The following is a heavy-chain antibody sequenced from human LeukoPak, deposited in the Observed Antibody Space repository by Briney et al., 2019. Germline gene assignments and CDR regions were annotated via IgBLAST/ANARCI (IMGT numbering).Heavy chain of an antibody. Sequence: SETLSLTCTVSGGSISSTFYYWGWIRQHPGQGLEWIGSIYYTGTTYYNPSLKSRVTISIDTSKNQLSLQLTSVTAEDTAVYYCARSFRFDPWGQGTLVTVSS. CDR3: ARSFRFDP. J-gene: IGHJ5*02. D-gene: IGHD2/OR15-2a*01. CDR1: GGSISSTFYY. V-gene: IGHV4-39*07. CDR2: IYYTGTT.